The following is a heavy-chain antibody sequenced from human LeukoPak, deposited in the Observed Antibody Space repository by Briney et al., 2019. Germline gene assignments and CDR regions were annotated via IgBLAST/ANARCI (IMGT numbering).Heavy chain of an antibody. CDR3: ARDEGRKSGVDY. CDR1: GGSISSGDYY. J-gene: IGHJ4*02. CDR2: IYYSGST. V-gene: IGHV4-30-4*01. Sequence: SETLSLTCTVSGGSISSGDYYWSWIRQPPGKGLEWIGYIYYSGSTYYNPSLKSRVTISVDTSKNQFSLKLSSVTAADTAVYYCARDEGRKSGVDYWGQGTLVTVSS. D-gene: IGHD7-27*01.